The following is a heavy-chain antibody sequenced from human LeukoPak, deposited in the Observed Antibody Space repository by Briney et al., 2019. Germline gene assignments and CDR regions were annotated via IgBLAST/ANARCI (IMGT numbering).Heavy chain of an antibody. CDR3: RAAADLNDY. V-gene: IGHV3-73*01. J-gene: IGHJ4*02. Sequence: GGSLRLSCAASGFTFSGSAMHWVRQASGKGLEWLGRIRSKADSYTTAYAASVKGRFIVSRDDTKNTAYLQMNSLKTEDTAVYYCRAAADLNDYWGQGTLVTVSS. CDR2: IRSKADSYTT. CDR1: GFTFSGSA. D-gene: IGHD6-13*01.